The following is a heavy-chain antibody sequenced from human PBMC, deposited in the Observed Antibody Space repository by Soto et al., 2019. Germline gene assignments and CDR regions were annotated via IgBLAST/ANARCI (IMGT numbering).Heavy chain of an antibody. Sequence: GGSLRLSCAASGFTFSGYGMHWVRQAPGKGLERGAVIWYDGNKKYYADSVKGRFTISRDNSKNTLYLQMNSLRAEDTAVYYCARDVDSSGPYGMDVWGQGTTVTVSS. D-gene: IGHD3-22*01. CDR1: GFTFSGYG. CDR2: IWYDGNKK. CDR3: ARDVDSSGPYGMDV. V-gene: IGHV3-33*01. J-gene: IGHJ6*02.